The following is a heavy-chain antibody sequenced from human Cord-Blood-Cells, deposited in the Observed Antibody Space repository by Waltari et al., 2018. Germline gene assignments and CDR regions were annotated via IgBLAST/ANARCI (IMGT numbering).Heavy chain of an antibody. J-gene: IGHJ4*02. CDR3: ARTIFGVVITFDY. CDR1: GYTFTGYY. Sequence: QVQLVQSGAEVKKPGASVKVSCKASGYTFTGYYMHWVRQAPGQGLGWRGRINPNSGGTNDAQKFQGRVTRTRDTSISTAYMELSRLRSDDKAVYYCARTIFGVVITFDYWGQGTLVTVYS. CDR2: INPNSGGT. D-gene: IGHD3-3*01. V-gene: IGHV1-2*06.